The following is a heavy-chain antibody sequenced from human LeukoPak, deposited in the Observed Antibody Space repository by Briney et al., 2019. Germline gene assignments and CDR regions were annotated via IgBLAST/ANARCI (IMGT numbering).Heavy chain of an antibody. CDR2: ITSSSSYI. CDR1: GFTFSIYS. J-gene: IGHJ4*02. Sequence: AGGSLRLSCAASGFTFSIYSMHWVRQAPGKGLEWVSSITSSSSYIYYADSVKGRFTISRDNAKNSLYLQMNSLRAEDTAVYYCAKGPKPRRLDYWGQGTLVTVSS. CDR3: AKGPKPRRLDY. V-gene: IGHV3-21*04.